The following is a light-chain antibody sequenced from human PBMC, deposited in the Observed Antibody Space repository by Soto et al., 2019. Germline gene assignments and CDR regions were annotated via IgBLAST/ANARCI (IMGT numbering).Light chain of an antibody. CDR2: DVN. CDR1: SSDIGAYNF. CDR3: TSLTTSTTLI. V-gene: IGLV2-14*03. J-gene: IGLJ2*01. Sequence: QSALTQPASVSGSPGQSITISCTGTSSDIGAYNFVSWYQQHPGKAPKLMLYDVNIRPSGVSNRFSGSKSGNTASRTISGLQAEDEGDYYCTSLTTSTTLIFGGGTKVTVL.